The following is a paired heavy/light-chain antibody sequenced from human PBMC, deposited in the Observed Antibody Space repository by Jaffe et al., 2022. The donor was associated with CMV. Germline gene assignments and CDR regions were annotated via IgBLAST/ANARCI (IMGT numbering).Heavy chain of an antibody. D-gene: IGHD6-13*01. Sequence: QVQLVQSGAEVKKPGASVKVSCKTSGYTFTDYYLHWVRQAPGQGLEWMGWIDLNGGVTNYAQQFQGRVTMTRDTSISAAYMELRRLRSDDTAMYYCARDRHLAAAGYLDYWGQGALVTVS. CDR1: GYTFTDYY. CDR3: ARDRHLAAAGYLDY. J-gene: IGHJ4*02. CDR2: IDLNGGVT. V-gene: IGHV1-2*02.
Light chain of an antibody. Sequence: QSALTQPASVSGSPGRSITISCTGTSSDVGSYNFVSWYQQHPGQAPKLMIYEVTKRPSGVSNRFSGSKSGNTASLTISGLQAEDEADYYCCSYAGSRNWVFGGGTKLTVL. J-gene: IGLJ3*02. V-gene: IGLV2-23*02. CDR3: CSYAGSRNWV. CDR1: SSDVGSYNF. CDR2: EVT.